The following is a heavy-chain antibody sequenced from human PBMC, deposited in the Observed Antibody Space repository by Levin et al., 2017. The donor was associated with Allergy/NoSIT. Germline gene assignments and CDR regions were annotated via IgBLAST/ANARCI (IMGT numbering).Heavy chain of an antibody. D-gene: IGHD2/OR15-2a*01. CDR1: GYSFTSYW. V-gene: IGHV5-51*01. CDR3: ARRSTRDYYYYMDV. CDR2: IYPGDSDT. Sequence: PWESLKISCQGSGYSFTSYWIGWVRQMPGKGLEWMGIIYPGDSDTRYSPSFQGQVTISADKSISTAYLQWSSLKASDTAIYYCARRSTRDYYYYMDVWGKGTTVTVSS. J-gene: IGHJ6*03.